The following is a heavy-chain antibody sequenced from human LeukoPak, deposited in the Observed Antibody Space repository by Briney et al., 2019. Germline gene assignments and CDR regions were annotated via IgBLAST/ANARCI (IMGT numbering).Heavy chain of an antibody. V-gene: IGHV1-2*02. CDR2: INPNSGGT. CDR3: ARDPIVVVAAGGWFDP. J-gene: IGHJ5*02. CDR1: GYTFTGYY. Sequence: GASVKVSCKASGYTFTGYYMHWVRQAPGQGLEWMGWINPNSGGTNYAQKFQGRVTMTRDTPISTAYMELSRLRSDDTAVYYCARDPIVVVAAGGWFDPWGQGTLVTVSS. D-gene: IGHD2-15*01.